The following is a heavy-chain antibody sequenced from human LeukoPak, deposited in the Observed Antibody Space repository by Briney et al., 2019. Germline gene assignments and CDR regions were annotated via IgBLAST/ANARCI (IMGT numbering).Heavy chain of an antibody. CDR2: IKQDGRDK. CDR1: GFTFSTYW. V-gene: IGHV3-7*03. D-gene: IGHD5-12*01. Sequence: GGSLRLSCAASGFTFSTYWMTWVRPAPGKGLEWVGNIKQDGRDKYYVDSVKGRFTISRDNAKNSLYLQMNSLRAEDTAVYYCAGSSHYSGYDTDAFDIWGQGTMVTVSS. J-gene: IGHJ3*02. CDR3: AGSSHYSGYDTDAFDI.